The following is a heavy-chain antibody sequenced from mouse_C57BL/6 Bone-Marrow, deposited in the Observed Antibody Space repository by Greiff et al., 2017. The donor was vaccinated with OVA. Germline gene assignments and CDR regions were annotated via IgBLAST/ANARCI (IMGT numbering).Heavy chain of an antibody. CDR1: GFSLSTFGMG. CDR2: IWWDDDK. Sequence: QVTLKESGPGILQPSQTLSLTCSFSGFSLSTFGMGVGWIRQPSGKGLEWLAHIWWDDDKYYNPALKSRLTISKDTSKNQVFLMIANVDTADTATYYCARIRIYYDYDGVDYWGQGTTLTVSS. J-gene: IGHJ2*01. V-gene: IGHV8-8*01. D-gene: IGHD2-4*01. CDR3: ARIRIYYDYDGVDY.